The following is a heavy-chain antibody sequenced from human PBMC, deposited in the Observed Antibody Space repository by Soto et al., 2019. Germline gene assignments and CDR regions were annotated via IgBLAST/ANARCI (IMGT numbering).Heavy chain of an antibody. CDR2: IRNDGSDK. Sequence: GGSLRLSCAASGFIFSPYGIHWVRQAPGKGLEWVALIRNDGSDKYYTESVTGRFTISRDNSKNTVYLQMNSLRAEDTALYFCARAPRMAPFDIWGQGTMVTVS. CDR1: GFIFSPYG. CDR3: ARAPRMAPFDI. J-gene: IGHJ3*02. V-gene: IGHV3-33*01.